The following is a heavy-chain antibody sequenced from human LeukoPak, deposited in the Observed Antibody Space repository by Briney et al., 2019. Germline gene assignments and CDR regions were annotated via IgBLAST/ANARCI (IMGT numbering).Heavy chain of an antibody. D-gene: IGHD4-11*01. CDR2: TYYRSKCYN. J-gene: IGHJ3*02. V-gene: IGHV6-1*01. CDR1: GDSVSSNSVA. Sequence: SQTLSLTFVLSGDSVSSNSVAWNWLRQSPSRGLEWLGSTYYRSKCYNDFAVSVQGPITVNPDTSKNQFSLQLDSVTPHDTALYYCARGAYSTFDIWGQGTMVTVSS. CDR3: ARGAYSTFDI.